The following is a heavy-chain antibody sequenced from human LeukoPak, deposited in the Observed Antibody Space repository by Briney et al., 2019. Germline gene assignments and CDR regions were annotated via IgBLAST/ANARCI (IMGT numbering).Heavy chain of an antibody. CDR1: GITFSSLW. CDR3: AGGQGWHFDL. Sequence: GGSLRLSCAASGITFSSLWMSWFRQAPGKGLEWAADIKHDGTEEHYVASVKGRFTISRDNAKLYLQMNSLRAEDTAMYYCAGGQGWHFDLWGRGTLITVSS. V-gene: IGHV3-7*01. CDR2: IKHDGTEE. J-gene: IGHJ2*01. D-gene: IGHD2-15*01.